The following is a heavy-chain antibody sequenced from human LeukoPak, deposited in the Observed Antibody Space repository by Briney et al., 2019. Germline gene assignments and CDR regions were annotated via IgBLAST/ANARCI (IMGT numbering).Heavy chain of an antibody. D-gene: IGHD4-23*01. Sequence: GGSLRLSCAASGFTFSSYSMNWVRQAPGKGLEWVSSISSSSSYIYYADSVKGRFTISRDNAKNSLYLQMNSLRAEDTAVYYCARDYRRFGGSSSFEYWGQGTLVTVST. CDR2: ISSSSSYI. V-gene: IGHV3-21*01. CDR1: GFTFSSYS. J-gene: IGHJ4*02. CDR3: ARDYRRFGGSSSFEY.